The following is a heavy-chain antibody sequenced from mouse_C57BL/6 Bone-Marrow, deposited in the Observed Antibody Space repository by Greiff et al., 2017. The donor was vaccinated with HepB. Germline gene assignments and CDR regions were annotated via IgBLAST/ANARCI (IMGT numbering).Heavy chain of an antibody. CDR3: ARQGITTVVEKGDY. D-gene: IGHD1-1*01. CDR2: IYPRSGNT. CDR1: GYTFTSYG. V-gene: IGHV1-81*01. Sequence: VQRVESGAELARPGASVKLSCKASGYTFTSYGISWVKQRTGQGLEWIGEIYPRSGNTYYNEKFKGKATLTADKSSSTAYMELRSLTSEDSAVYFCARQGITTVVEKGDYWGQGTTLTVSS. J-gene: IGHJ2*01.